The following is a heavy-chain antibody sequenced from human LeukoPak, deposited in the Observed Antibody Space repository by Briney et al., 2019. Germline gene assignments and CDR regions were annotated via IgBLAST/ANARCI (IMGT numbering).Heavy chain of an antibody. Sequence: GGSLRLSCAASGFTFSSYAMNWVRQAPGKGLEWVSSISGNDDNTYYADSVKGRFTISRDNSKNTLYLQMNSLRAEDTAVYYCAKGTGTTFRFRTYSYFYHMDVWGKGTTVTVSS. CDR2: ISGNDDNT. CDR1: GFTFSSYA. V-gene: IGHV3-23*01. D-gene: IGHD1-7*01. J-gene: IGHJ6*03. CDR3: AKGTGTTFRFRTYSYFYHMDV.